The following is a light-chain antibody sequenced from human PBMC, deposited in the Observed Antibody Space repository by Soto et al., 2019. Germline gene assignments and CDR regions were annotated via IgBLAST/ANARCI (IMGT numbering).Light chain of an antibody. V-gene: IGKV3-15*01. J-gene: IGKJ4*01. CDR1: QSINSN. CDR3: QQYNSWPRAT. Sequence: IVMTQSPATLSVSPGERATLSCRASQSINSNLAWYQHKPGQAPRLLMFRASIRAAGFPARFSGSGAGTEVNITSSSLQSDDSAIDVCQQYNSWPRATFGGGTKVEIK. CDR2: RAS.